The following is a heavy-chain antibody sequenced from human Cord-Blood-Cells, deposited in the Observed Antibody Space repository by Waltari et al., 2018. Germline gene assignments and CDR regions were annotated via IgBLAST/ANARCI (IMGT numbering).Heavy chain of an antibody. D-gene: IGHD7-27*01. V-gene: IGHV4-34*01. J-gene: IGHJ4*02. CDR1: GGSFSRYY. CDR2: INHSGST. CDR3: ARGTHGTGDDY. Sequence: QVQLQPWGSGRVKPSETLSLTCSGYGGSFSRYYWSWIRQPPGKGLEWIGEINHSGSTNYNPSLKSRVTISVDTSKNQFSLKLSSVTAADTAVYYCARGTHGTGDDYWGQGTLVTVSS.